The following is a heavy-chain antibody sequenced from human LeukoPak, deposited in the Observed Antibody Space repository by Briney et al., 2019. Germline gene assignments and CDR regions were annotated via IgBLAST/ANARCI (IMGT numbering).Heavy chain of an antibody. Sequence: GGSLRLSCAASGFTSSSYSMNWVRQAPGKGLEWVSSTSSSSSYIYYADSVKGRFTISRDNAKNSLYLQMNSLRAEDTAVYYCARAGIIAAAGTGWFDPWGQGTLVTVSS. D-gene: IGHD6-13*01. CDR2: TSSSSSYI. V-gene: IGHV3-21*01. J-gene: IGHJ5*02. CDR3: ARAGIIAAAGTGWFDP. CDR1: GFTSSSYS.